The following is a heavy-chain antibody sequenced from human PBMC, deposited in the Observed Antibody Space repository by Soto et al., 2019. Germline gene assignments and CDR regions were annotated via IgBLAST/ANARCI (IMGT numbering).Heavy chain of an antibody. CDR3: ARVEYTESEYDRGMDV. CDR2: TFYGSKWYN. V-gene: IGHV6-1*01. J-gene: IGHJ6*04. CDR1: GVSVSSNSAG. D-gene: IGHD3-3*01. Sequence: SQTLSLTCVISGVSVSSNSAGWNWIRQSPSRGLEWLGRTFYGSKWYNDYAVSLNGRISINADTSKDQLSPQLNSLTREHTVVDYCARVEYTESEYDRGMDVWGVGTTGTVSS.